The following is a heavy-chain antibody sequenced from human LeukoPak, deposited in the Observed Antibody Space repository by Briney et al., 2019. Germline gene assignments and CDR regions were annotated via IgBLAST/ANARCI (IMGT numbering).Heavy chain of an antibody. CDR1: GGTFSSYA. V-gene: IGHV1-69*05. CDR3: ARLTRWSWFDP. Sequence: ASVNVSFKASGGTFSSYAISWVRQAPGQGLEWMGGIIPIFGTANYAQKLQGRVTMTTDTSTSTAYMELRSLRSDDTAVYYCARLTRWSWFDPWGQGTLVTVSS. D-gene: IGHD4-23*01. CDR2: IIPIFGTA. J-gene: IGHJ5*02.